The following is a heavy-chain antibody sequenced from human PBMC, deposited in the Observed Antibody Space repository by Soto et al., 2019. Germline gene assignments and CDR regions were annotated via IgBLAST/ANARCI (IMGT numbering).Heavy chain of an antibody. V-gene: IGHV3-23*01. D-gene: IGHD3-3*01. Sequence: GGSLRLSCAASGFTLSNYAMSWVRQAPGQGLEWVSAITGSGGSTYYADSVKGRFTISRDTSQNTVYLQMNSLRAEDTAVYYCAKGVTYYDFWSGYFEYWGQGTLVTVSS. CDR2: ITGSGGST. CDR3: AKGVTYYDFWSGYFEY. CDR1: GFTLSNYA. J-gene: IGHJ4*02.